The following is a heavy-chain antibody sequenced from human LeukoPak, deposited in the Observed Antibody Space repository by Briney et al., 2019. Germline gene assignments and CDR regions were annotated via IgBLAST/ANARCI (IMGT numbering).Heavy chain of an antibody. J-gene: IGHJ2*01. CDR1: GFTFDDYA. CDR2: ISWDCSRT. D-gene: IGHD1-1*01. CDR3: AKANIASGGTGWYFDL. Sequence: GGFLRLSCAASGFTFDDYAMHWVRQGPGKGLEWVALISWDCSRTYFADSVRGRFNISRDNSKHSLHLQMNSLRLEDTALYYCAKANIASGGTGWYFDLWGRGTLVTVSS. V-gene: IGHV3-43D*04.